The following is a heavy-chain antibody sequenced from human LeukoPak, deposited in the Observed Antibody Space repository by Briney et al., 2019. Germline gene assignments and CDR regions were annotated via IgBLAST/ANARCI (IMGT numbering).Heavy chain of an antibody. Sequence: SETLSLTCTVSGGSISSGSYNWSWIRQPAGKGLEWIGRIHTSGSTNYNPSRKSRVSIALDMSQHQVCLKLSSVTARAAAACYRASLRYGYYYYYYTAVWGKGTTVTV. CDR2: IHTSGST. D-gene: IGHD5-18*01. J-gene: IGHJ6*03. CDR1: GGSISSGSYN. V-gene: IGHV4-61*02. CDR3: ASLRYGYYYYYYTAV.